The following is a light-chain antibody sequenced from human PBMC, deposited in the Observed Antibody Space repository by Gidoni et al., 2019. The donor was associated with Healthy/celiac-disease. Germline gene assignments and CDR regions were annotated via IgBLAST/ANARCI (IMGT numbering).Light chain of an antibody. V-gene: IGKV1-33*01. CDR2: DAS. J-gene: IGKJ4*01. CDR1: QDISNY. Sequence: EIQMTQSPSSLSASVGDRVTITCQASQDISNYLNWYQQKPVKAPKLLNYDASNVETWVPSRFSGSGSGTDFTFPISCLQPEDIATYYCQQYDNLPPLTFGGGTKVEIK. CDR3: QQYDNLPPLT.